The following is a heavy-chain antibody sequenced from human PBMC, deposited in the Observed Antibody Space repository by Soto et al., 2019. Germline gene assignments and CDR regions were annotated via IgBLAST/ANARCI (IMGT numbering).Heavy chain of an antibody. CDR1: GGSMKSYY. CDR3: ARGNYQFDTGYFFDY. Sequence: QVQLQESGPGLLKPSETLSLTCTVSGGSMKSYYWSWLRQTPGKGLEWIGHVYYTGSTSYNPSLKSRFTISVDTSKSQFSLMLTSVTAADTAVYHCARGNYQFDTGYFFDYWGQGTLVTVSS. V-gene: IGHV4-59*01. D-gene: IGHD2-2*01. J-gene: IGHJ4*02. CDR2: VYYTGST.